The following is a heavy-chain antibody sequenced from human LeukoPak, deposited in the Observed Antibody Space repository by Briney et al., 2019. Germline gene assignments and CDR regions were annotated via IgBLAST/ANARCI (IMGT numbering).Heavy chain of an antibody. J-gene: IGHJ6*03. CDR1: GYTFTSYG. D-gene: IGHD3-3*01. CDR3: ARARYETRIWPKSRYDYYHYMDV. CDR2: INAGNGNT. Sequence: ASVKVSCKASGYTFTSYGISWVRQAPGQRLEWMGWINAGNGNTKYSQEFQDRVTITRDTSASTAYMELSGLRSEDMAVYYCARARYETRIWPKSRYDYYHYMDVWGKGTTVTVSS. V-gene: IGHV1-3*03.